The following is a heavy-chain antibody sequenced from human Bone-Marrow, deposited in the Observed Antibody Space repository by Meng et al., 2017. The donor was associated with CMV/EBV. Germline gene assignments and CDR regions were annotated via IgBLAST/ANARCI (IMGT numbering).Heavy chain of an antibody. V-gene: IGHV4-59*12. Sequence: SETLSLTCTVSGGSISSYYWSWIRQPPGKGLEWIGYIYYSGSTNYNPSLKSRVTISVDTSKNQFSLKLSSVTAADTAVYYCAREVNTMIVVGNDAFDIWGQGTMVTVSS. CDR1: GGSISSYY. J-gene: IGHJ3*02. CDR3: AREVNTMIVVGNDAFDI. D-gene: IGHD3-22*01. CDR2: IYYSGST.